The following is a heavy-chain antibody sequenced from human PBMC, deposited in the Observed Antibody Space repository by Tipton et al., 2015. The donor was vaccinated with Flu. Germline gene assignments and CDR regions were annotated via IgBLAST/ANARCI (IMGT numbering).Heavy chain of an antibody. V-gene: IGHV3-9*01. CDR3: AKDMRDSSSLDYYYYSGMDV. J-gene: IGHJ6*02. CDR2: INWNGISV. D-gene: IGHD3-22*01. Sequence: WIRQHPGKGLEWVSSINWNGISVGYAASVKGRFTIYRDNTKNSLYLQMDSLKTEDTALYYCAKDMRDSSSLDYYYYSGMDVWGQGTTVTVSS.